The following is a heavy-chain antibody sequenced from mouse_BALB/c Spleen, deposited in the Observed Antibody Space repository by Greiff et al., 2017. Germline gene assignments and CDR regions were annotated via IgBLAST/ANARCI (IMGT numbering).Heavy chain of an antibody. CDR3: ARKEDGGNPRYYAMDY. Sequence: VQLQQSGPGLVKPSQSLSLTCTVTGYSITSDYAWNWIRQFPGNKLEWMGYISYSGSTSYNPSLKSRISITRDTSKNQFFLQLNSVTTEDTATYYCARKEDGGNPRYYAMDYWGQGTSVTVSS. CDR2: ISYSGST. V-gene: IGHV3-2*02. CDR1: GYSITSDYA. D-gene: IGHD2-1*01. J-gene: IGHJ4*01.